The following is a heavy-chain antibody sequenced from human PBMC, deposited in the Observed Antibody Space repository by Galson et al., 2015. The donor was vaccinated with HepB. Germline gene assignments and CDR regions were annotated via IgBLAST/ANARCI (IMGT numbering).Heavy chain of an antibody. Sequence: QSGAEVKKPGESLTISCKASGYFFSSYWIAWVRQMPGKGLEWMGIIYPYDSDTRYSSSFGGQATISADESITTAYLQWSSLQASDTALYYCARSITSESGFDLWGQGTMVIVSS. D-gene: IGHD3-10*01. CDR2: IYPYDSDT. CDR1: GYFFSSYW. V-gene: IGHV5-51*01. J-gene: IGHJ3*01. CDR3: ARSITSESGFDL.